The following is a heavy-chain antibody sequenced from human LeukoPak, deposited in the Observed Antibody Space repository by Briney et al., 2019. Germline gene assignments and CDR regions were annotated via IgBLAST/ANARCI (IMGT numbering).Heavy chain of an antibody. D-gene: IGHD2-2*01. J-gene: IGHJ3*02. Sequence: PGGSLRLSCAASGFTFSSYAMHWVRQAPGKGLEYVSAISSNGGSTYYANSVKGRFTISRDNSKNTLYLQMGSLRAEDMAVYYCARDRGLGYCSSTSCQRGAFDIWGQGTMVTVSS. CDR3: ARDRGLGYCSSTSCQRGAFDI. V-gene: IGHV3-64*01. CDR2: ISSNGGST. CDR1: GFTFSSYA.